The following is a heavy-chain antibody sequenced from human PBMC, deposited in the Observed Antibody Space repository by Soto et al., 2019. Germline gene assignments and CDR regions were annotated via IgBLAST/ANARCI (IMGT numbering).Heavy chain of an antibody. Sequence: SLRLSCAASGFTFSSYAMSWVRQAPGKGLEWVSAISGSGGSTYYADSVKGRFTISRDNSKNTLYLQMNSLRAEDTAVYYCAKDGGELDSSGDVDCWGQGXLVTVYS. CDR1: GFTFSSYA. J-gene: IGHJ4*02. CDR3: AKDGGELDSSGDVDC. CDR2: ISGSGGST. D-gene: IGHD3-22*01. V-gene: IGHV3-23*01.